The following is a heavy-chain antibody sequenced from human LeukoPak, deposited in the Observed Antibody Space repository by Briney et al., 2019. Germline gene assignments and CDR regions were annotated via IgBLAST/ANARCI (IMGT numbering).Heavy chain of an antibody. Sequence: PSETLSLTCAVYGGSFSGYYWSRIRQPPGKGLVWIGEINHSGSTNYNPSLKSRVTISVDTSKNQFSLKLSSVTAADTAVYYCARGPTRLRYFDWLSHFDYWGQGTLVTVSS. CDR3: ARGPTRLRYFDWLSHFDY. J-gene: IGHJ4*02. CDR1: GGSFSGYY. D-gene: IGHD3-9*01. CDR2: INHSGST. V-gene: IGHV4-34*01.